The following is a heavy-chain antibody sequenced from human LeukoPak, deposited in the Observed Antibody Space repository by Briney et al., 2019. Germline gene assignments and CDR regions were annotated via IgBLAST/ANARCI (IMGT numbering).Heavy chain of an antibody. J-gene: IGHJ4*02. CDR3: AKGTSSWHEFDY. CDR2: ISGSGYSI. Sequence: PGGSLRLSCAASGFTFSSYAMNWVRQAPGKGLEWVSIISGSGYSIDYADSVKGRFTISRDNSKNTVDLQMNSLRVEDTAVYYCAKGTSSWHEFDYWGQGTLVTVSS. CDR1: GFTFSSYA. D-gene: IGHD6-13*01. V-gene: IGHV3-23*01.